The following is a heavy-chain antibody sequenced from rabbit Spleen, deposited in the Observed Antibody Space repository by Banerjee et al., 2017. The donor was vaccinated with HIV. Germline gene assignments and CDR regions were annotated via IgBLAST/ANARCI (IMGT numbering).Heavy chain of an antibody. CDR3: TRSLFSTNAAL. J-gene: IGHJ6*01. CDR1: GFSFGGGTW. CDR2: IDPIFGIT. Sequence: QSLEESGENLVSPGASWPLPSPASGFSFGGGTWMNWVRQALGKGLEWIGYIDPIFGITYYASWAKGRFTISRSTSLNTVTLQLNSLTAADTATYFCTRSLFSTNAALWGQGNLVTVS. V-gene: IGHV1S40*01. D-gene: IGHD4-2*01.